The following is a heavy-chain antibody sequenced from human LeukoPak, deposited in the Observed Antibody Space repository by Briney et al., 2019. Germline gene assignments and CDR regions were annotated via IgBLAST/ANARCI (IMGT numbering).Heavy chain of an antibody. D-gene: IGHD1-26*01. CDR3: ARHFGRGSHGR. CDR2: IYYSGST. CDR1: GGSISSYY. J-gene: IGHJ3*01. V-gene: IGHV4-59*08. Sequence: SETLSLTCTVSGGSISSYYWSWIRQPPGKGLEWIGYIYYSGSTNYNPSLKSRVTISVDTSKNQFSLKLSSVTAADTAVYYCARHFGRGSHGRWGQGTMVTVSS.